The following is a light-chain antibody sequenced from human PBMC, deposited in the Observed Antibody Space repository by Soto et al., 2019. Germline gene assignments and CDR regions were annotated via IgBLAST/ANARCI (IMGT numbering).Light chain of an antibody. V-gene: IGKV3-20*01. CDR1: QRVSSH. CDR3: HQYGTSPRT. J-gene: IGKJ1*01. Sequence: TPSPVTLSVSPGDTATLSCRASQRVSSHLAWYQQRPGQAPRLLIYAASSRATGIPDRFSGSGSGTEFTLTISRLQPEDIAVYYCHQYGTSPRTFGQGTKVDIK. CDR2: AAS.